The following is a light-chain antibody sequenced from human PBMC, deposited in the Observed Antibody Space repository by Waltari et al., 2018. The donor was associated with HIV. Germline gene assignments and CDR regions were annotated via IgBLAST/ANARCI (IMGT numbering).Light chain of an antibody. CDR1: SSNIGTNY. CDR3: AEWDDSLSGVV. Sequence: QSVLTQPPSASGTPGQRVTISCSGSSSNIGTNYVFWYKQLPGTAPKLLIYRNNHLPSWVPDRFSGSKSGTSASLAISGLRSEDEADYYCAEWDDSLSGVVFGGGTKLTVL. V-gene: IGLV1-47*01. J-gene: IGLJ2*01. CDR2: RNN.